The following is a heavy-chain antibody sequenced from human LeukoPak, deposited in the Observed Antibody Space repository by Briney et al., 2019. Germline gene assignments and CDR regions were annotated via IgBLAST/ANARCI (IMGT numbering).Heavy chain of an antibody. CDR2: IYSGGST. Sequence: GGSLRLSCAASGFTVSSNYMSWVRQAPGKGLEWVSVIYSGGSTYYADSVKGRFTISRDNSKNTLYLQMNSLRAEDTAVYYCARDNSGWYEVHWFDPWGQGTLVTVSS. J-gene: IGHJ5*02. CDR3: ARDNSGWYEVHWFDP. V-gene: IGHV3-53*01. CDR1: GFTVSSNY. D-gene: IGHD6-19*01.